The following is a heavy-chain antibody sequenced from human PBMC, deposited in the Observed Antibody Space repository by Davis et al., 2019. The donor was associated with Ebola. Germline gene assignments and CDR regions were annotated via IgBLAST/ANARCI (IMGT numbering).Heavy chain of an antibody. V-gene: IGHV3-23*01. D-gene: IGHD3-22*01. CDR2: VTGSGSST. CDR1: GFTFYNYA. CDR3: VIDMIEEGLSSPHPDFQH. Sequence: PGGSLRLSCAASGFTFYNYAMSWVRQAPGKGLEWVSAVTGSGSSTYYADSVRGRFSISRDNSKNTLYLQIHSLRAEDTAVYYCVIDMIEEGLSSPHPDFQHWGQGTLVTVSS. J-gene: IGHJ1*01.